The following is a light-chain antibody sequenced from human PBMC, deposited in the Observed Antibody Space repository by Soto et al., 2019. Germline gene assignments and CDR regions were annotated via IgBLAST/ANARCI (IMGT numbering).Light chain of an antibody. CDR2: GAS. CDR3: QQYGSSPSIT. Sequence: ILLTQSPGTLSLSPGERATLSYRASQSVSNNYLAWYQQKPGQAPRLLIYGASSRATGIPDRFSGSGSGTDFTLTISRLEPEDFAVYYCQQYGSSPSITFGQGTRLEIK. J-gene: IGKJ5*01. CDR1: QSVSNNY. V-gene: IGKV3-20*01.